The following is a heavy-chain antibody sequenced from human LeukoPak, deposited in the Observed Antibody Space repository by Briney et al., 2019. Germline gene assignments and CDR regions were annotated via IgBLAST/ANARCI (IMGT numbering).Heavy chain of an antibody. CDR1: GGPISSYY. J-gene: IGHJ4*02. V-gene: IGHV4-59*01. CDR2: IYYSGNT. CDR3: ARDTLDYFDY. Sequence: SETLSLTCTVSGGPISSYYWSWIRQPPGKGLEWIGFIYYSGNTNYNPSLKSRVTISVDTSKNQFSLKLSSVTAADTAVYYCARDTLDYFDYWGQGTLVTVSS.